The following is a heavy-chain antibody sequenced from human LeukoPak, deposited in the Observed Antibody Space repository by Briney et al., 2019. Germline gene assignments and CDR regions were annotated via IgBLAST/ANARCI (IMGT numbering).Heavy chain of an antibody. Sequence: GRSLRLSCVASGFTFSTYAMHWVRQAPGKGLEWVAVISYDGSSKYYADSMKGRFTISRDKSKNTLYLLVDTLRVEGTAVYYCARARDYYGSGSHPDYWGQGTLVTVSS. V-gene: IGHV3-30-3*01. CDR2: ISYDGSSK. J-gene: IGHJ4*02. CDR3: ARARDYYGSGSHPDY. D-gene: IGHD3-10*01. CDR1: GFTFSTYA.